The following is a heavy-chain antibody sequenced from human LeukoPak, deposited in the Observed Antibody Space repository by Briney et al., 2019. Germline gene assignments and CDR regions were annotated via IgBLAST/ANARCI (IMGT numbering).Heavy chain of an antibody. V-gene: IGHV1-18*01. CDR1: GYTFTSYG. J-gene: IGHJ4*02. CDR3: AREMATIVNQFDY. CDR2: ISPYNGNT. D-gene: IGHD5-24*01. Sequence: SVNVSCKASGYTFTSYGISWVRRAPGQGLEWMGWISPYNGNTNYAQKLQGRATMTTDTSTTTAYMELRSLRSDDTAVYYCAREMATIVNQFDYWGQGALFSDSS.